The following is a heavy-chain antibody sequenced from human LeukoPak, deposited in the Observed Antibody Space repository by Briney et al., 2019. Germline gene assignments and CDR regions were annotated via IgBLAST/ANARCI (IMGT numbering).Heavy chain of an antibody. J-gene: IGHJ5*02. CDR2: ISSSDSTI. V-gene: IGHV3-11*01. CDR1: GFTLSGYY. CDR3: ARGRNWFDP. Sequence: GGSLRLSCAASGFTLSGYYMSWIRQAPGKGLEWVSYISSSDSTIYYADSVKGRFIIFRDNAKNSLYLQMNSLRAEDTAVYYCARGRNWFDPWGQGTLVTVSS.